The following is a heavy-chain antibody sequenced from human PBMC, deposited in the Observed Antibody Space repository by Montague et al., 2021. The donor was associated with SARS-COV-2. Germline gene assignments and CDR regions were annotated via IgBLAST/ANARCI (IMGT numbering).Heavy chain of an antibody. Sequence: SLRLSCAASGFTFSSYPMTWVRQAPGKGLEWVSVVYSDGTTTYYVDSVKGRFTISRDNSKNTLYLEMNSLRAEDTAIYYCAKDRVPSSSLYDGMDVCGQGTTVIVSS. D-gene: IGHD6-13*01. J-gene: IGHJ6*02. CDR3: AKDRVPSSSLYDGMDV. V-gene: IGHV3-23*03. CDR1: GFTFSSYP. CDR2: VYSDGTTT.